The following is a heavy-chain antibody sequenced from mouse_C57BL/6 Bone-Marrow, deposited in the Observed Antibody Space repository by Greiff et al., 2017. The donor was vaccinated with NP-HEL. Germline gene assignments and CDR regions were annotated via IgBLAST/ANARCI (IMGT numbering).Heavy chain of an antibody. CDR2: IYPGNSDT. CDR1: GYTFTSYW. V-gene: IGHV1-5*01. CDR3: TREGETTVVADYYAMDY. J-gene: IGHJ4*01. D-gene: IGHD1-1*01. Sequence: EVQLQQSGTVLARPGASVKMSCKTSGYTFTSYWMHWVKQRPGQGLEWIGAIYPGNSDTSYNQKFKGKAKLTAVTSASTAYMELSSLTNEDSAVYYCTREGETTVVADYYAMDYWGQGTSVTVSS.